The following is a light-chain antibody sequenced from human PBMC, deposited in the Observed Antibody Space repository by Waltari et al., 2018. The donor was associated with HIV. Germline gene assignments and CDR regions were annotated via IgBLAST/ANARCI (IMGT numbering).Light chain of an antibody. CDR2: EVT. J-gene: IGLJ1*01. CDR3: SSATSRKLYV. V-gene: IGLV2-14*01. CDR1: SSDVGGYNY. Sequence: QSALTQPASVSGSPGQSITISCTGTSSDVGGYNYVSWYQKHPGKVPKLLIYEVTNRPSGVSHRFSASKSGNKASLTISGLQAEDEADYYCSSATSRKLYVFGTGTKVTVL.